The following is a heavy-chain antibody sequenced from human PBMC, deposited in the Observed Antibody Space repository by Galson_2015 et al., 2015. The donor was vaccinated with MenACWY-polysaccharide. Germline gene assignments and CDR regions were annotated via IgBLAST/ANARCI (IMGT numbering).Heavy chain of an antibody. J-gene: IGHJ2*01. Sequence: TLSLTCTVSGASISSSTYSWTWIRQPTGKGLEWIGRIYTTGSTNYNPSLKSRVTISVDTSKNQFSLKLSSVTAADTAVYYCARYSGYSYFDLWGHGTLVSVSS. CDR1: GASISSSTYS. D-gene: IGHD5-12*01. CDR2: IYTTGST. V-gene: IGHV4-61*02. CDR3: ARYSGYSYFDL.